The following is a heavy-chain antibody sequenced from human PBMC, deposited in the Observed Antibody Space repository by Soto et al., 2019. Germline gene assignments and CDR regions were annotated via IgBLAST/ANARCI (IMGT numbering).Heavy chain of an antibody. Sequence: KTSETLSLTCTVYGDSISSYYWSWIRQSAGKRLEWIGRIYVTGRTDYNPSLKRRVTMSEDTPKNQISLNLRSLTAADTAIYYCARSSPATTTFDWFDSWGQGTPVTVSS. CDR1: GDSISSYY. D-gene: IGHD1-7*01. V-gene: IGHV4-4*07. J-gene: IGHJ5*01. CDR3: ARSSPATTTFDWFDS. CDR2: IYVTGRT.